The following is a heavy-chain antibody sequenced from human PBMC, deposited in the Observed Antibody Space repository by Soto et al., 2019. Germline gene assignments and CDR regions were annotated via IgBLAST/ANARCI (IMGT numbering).Heavy chain of an antibody. Sequence: QVQPQESGPGLVKPSETLSLTCTVSGGSISSYYWSWIRQPPGKGLEWIGYIYYSGSTNYNPSLKSRVTISVDTSKNQFSLKLSSVTAADTAVYYCARDGGHDFWSGYRHYYYYGMDVWGQGTTVTVSS. CDR2: IYYSGST. CDR1: GGSISSYY. D-gene: IGHD3-3*01. V-gene: IGHV4-59*01. J-gene: IGHJ6*02. CDR3: ARDGGHDFWSGYRHYYYYGMDV.